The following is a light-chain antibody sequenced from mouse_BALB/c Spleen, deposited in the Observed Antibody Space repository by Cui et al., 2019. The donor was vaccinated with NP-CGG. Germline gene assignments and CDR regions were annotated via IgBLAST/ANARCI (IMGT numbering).Light chain of an antibody. CDR1: TGAVTTSNY. Sequence: HAVVNQESALTTSPGETVTLTCRPSTGAVTTSNYANWVQEKPDHLFTGLIGGTNNRAPGVPARFSGSLIGDKAALTITGAQTEDEAIYFCALWYSNHWVFGGGTKLTVL. J-gene: IGLJ1*01. CDR2: GTN. V-gene: IGLV1*01. CDR3: ALWYSNHWV.